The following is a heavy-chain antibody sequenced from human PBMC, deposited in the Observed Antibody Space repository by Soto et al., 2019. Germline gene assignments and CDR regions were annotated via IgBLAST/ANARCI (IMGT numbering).Heavy chain of an antibody. CDR3: TRYGSGWYYYGMDV. CDR2: IRSKAYGGTT. D-gene: IGHD6-19*01. CDR1: GFTFGDYA. Sequence: PGGSLRLSCTASGFTFGDYAMSWFRQAPGKGLEWVGFIRSKAYGGTTEYAASVKGRFTISRDDSKSIAYLQMNSLKTEDTAVYYCTRYGSGWYYYGMDVWGQGTTVTVYS. V-gene: IGHV3-49*03. J-gene: IGHJ6*02.